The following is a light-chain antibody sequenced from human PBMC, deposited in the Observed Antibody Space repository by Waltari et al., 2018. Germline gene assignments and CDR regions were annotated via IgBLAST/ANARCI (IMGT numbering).Light chain of an antibody. CDR2: VAS. V-gene: IGKV1-39*01. J-gene: IGKJ1*01. CDR3: QQTFDPPWT. Sequence: DIEMTESPSSLSASVADRVTSSCRASQSVSTYLNWYKQRPGKAPRLLIYVASTLQTGVPSRFSGSGSGTEFTLTINSLQPEDLATYFCQQTFDPPWTFGQGTKLEI. CDR1: QSVSTY.